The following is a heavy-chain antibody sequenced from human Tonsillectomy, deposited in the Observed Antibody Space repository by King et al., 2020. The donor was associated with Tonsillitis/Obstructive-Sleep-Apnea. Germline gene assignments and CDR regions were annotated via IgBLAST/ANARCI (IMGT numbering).Heavy chain of an antibody. J-gene: IGHJ4*02. V-gene: IGHV3-48*02. CDR3: ATDPGVVSXDYYFDS. CDR1: GLTFSNFA. Sequence: VQLVESGGGLVQPGGSLRLSCTVSGLTFSNFAMNWVRQAPGKGLEWVSYISSSSSTMYYADSVKGRFTISRDIAKNSLYLQMNSLRDEDTAGYYCATDPGVVSXDYYFDSXXPGTLXTXXS. CDR2: ISSSSSTM. D-gene: IGHD2-8*01.